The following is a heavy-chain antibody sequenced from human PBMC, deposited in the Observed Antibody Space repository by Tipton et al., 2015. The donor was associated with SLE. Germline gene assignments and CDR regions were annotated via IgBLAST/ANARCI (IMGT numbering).Heavy chain of an antibody. CDR1: GGSFSGYY. CDR2: IYYSGST. CDR3: ARHSSSWYKDWFDP. J-gene: IGHJ5*02. Sequence: LRLSCAVYGGSFSGYYWSWLRQSPGKGLEWIGSIYYSGSTYYNPSLKSRVTISVDTSKNQFSLKLSSVTAADTAVYYCARHSSSWYKDWFDPWGQGTLVTVSS. D-gene: IGHD6-13*01. V-gene: IGHV4-34*01.